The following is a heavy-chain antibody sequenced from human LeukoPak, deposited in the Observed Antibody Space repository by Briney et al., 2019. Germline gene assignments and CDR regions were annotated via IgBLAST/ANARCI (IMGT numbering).Heavy chain of an antibody. CDR3: ARHCNSFDGNYFDS. CDR1: GFTFSNYA. Sequence: QSGGSLRLSSAASGFTFSNYAMTWVRQAPGKGLEWVSGISNSGGRTYYADSVKGRFTVSRDNSKNTLYLQVNRLRAEDTALYYCARHCNSFDGNYFDSWGQGSLVTVSS. D-gene: IGHD2/OR15-2a*01. V-gene: IGHV3-23*01. J-gene: IGHJ4*02. CDR2: ISNSGGRT.